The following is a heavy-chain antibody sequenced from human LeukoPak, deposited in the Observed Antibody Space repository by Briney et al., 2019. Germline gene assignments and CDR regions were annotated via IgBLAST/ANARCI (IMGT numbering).Heavy chain of an antibody. J-gene: IGHJ4*02. CDR1: GFTFSDYW. D-gene: IGHD5-18*01. CDR3: ARDRGFSYGIDF. Sequence: PGGSLRLSCAASGFTFSDYWMSWVRQAPGKGLEWVANIQQDGSEKYYVDSVKGRFTISRDNAKKSLFLQVSSLRGEDTAVYYCARDRGFSYGIDFWGQGPLVTVSS. V-gene: IGHV3-7*04. CDR2: IQQDGSEK.